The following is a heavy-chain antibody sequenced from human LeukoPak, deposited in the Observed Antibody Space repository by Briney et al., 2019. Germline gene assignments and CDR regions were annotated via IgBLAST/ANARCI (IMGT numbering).Heavy chain of an antibody. CDR1: GYTFTSYG. Sequence: ASVKVSCKASGYTFTSYGISWVRQAPGQGLEWMGWISAYNGNTNYAQKLQGRVTMTTDTSTSTAYMELRSLRSDDTAVYYCARDGFITMVRGAGCFGIWGQGTMVTVSS. V-gene: IGHV1-18*01. CDR2: ISAYNGNT. D-gene: IGHD3-10*01. CDR3: ARDGFITMVRGAGCFGI. J-gene: IGHJ3*02.